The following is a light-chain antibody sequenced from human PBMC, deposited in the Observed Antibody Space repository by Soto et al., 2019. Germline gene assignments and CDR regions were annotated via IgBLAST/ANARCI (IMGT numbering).Light chain of an antibody. V-gene: IGKV3-15*01. CDR3: QQYSTLWT. J-gene: IGKJ1*01. CDR2: DKS. Sequence: DRLMTQSPDTLSASPGERVSLSCRASHSVNHNLAWYQQKPGQAPRLLIYDKSSRAPGVPARFSGSGSGTEFTLTISSLQPDDFAAYYCQQYSTLWTFGQGTKVDI. CDR1: HSVNHN.